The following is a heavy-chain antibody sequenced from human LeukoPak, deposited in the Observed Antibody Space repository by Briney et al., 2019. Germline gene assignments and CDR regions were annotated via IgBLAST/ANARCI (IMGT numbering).Heavy chain of an antibody. Sequence: SCKASGYTFTGYYMHWVRQAPGKGLEWVAVISYDGSNKYYADSVKGRFTISRDNSKNTLYLQMNSLRAEDTAVYYCAAAFNDFWSGYYPGYWGQGTLVTVSS. CDR2: ISYDGSNK. D-gene: IGHD3-3*01. CDR3: AAAFNDFWSGYYPGY. J-gene: IGHJ4*02. CDR1: GYTFTGYY. V-gene: IGHV3-30*14.